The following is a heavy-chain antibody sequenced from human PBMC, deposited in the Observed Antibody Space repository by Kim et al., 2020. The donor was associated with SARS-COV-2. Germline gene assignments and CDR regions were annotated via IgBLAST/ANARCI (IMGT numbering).Heavy chain of an antibody. J-gene: IGHJ4*02. V-gene: IGHV3-43D*03. D-gene: IGHD3-10*01. Sequence: YADSGKGRFTISRDNSKDSLYLQMNSLRAEDTALYYCAKQGIGSGSYLDYWGQGTLVTVSS. CDR3: AKQGIGSGSYLDY.